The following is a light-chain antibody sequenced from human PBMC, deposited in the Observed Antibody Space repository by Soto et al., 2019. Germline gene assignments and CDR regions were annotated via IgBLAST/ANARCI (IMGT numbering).Light chain of an antibody. J-gene: IGKJ4*01. CDR1: QSISSSF. V-gene: IGKV3-20*01. CDR2: GAS. Sequence: ELVLTQSPGTLSLSPGERATLSCRASQSISSSFLAWYQHKPGQAPRLLIYGASFRGTGIPDRFSGGGSGTDFTLIISRLEPEDFAVYYCQRYGSSPPLTFGGGTKVEI. CDR3: QRYGSSPPLT.